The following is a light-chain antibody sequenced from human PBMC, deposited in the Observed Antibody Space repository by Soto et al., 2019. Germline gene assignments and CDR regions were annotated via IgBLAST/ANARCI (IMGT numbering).Light chain of an antibody. Sequence: SYELTQQPSVSVAPGQTARITCGENNIGTNTVHWYQQKPGQAPVLVVYEDSVRPSGIPERLSGSNSANTATLTISRVEAGDEADYYCQVWDSNGDHVVFGGGTKLTVL. V-gene: IGLV3-21*02. CDR3: QVWDSNGDHVV. CDR2: EDS. CDR1: NIGTNT. J-gene: IGLJ2*01.